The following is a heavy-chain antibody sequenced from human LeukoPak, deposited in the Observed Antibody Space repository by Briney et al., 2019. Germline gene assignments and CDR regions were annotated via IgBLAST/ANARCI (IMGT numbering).Heavy chain of an antibody. CDR3: ARASVTGLLSY. Sequence: SGTLSLTCGVYGGSFSGYYWSWVRQPPGKGLEWIGEINHSGGTNYNPSLKSRVTITVDTSKKQFSLKVRSMTAADTAIYYCARASVTGLLSYWGQGTLVTVSS. D-gene: IGHD6-19*01. V-gene: IGHV4-34*01. CDR2: INHSGGT. J-gene: IGHJ4*02. CDR1: GGSFSGYY.